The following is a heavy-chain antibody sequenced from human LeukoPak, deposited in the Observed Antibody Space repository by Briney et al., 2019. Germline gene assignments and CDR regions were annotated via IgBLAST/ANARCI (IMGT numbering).Heavy chain of an antibody. D-gene: IGHD6-19*01. CDR2: ISYDGSNK. J-gene: IGHJ4*02. Sequence: PGGSLRLSCAASGFTFSSYAMHWVRQAPGKGLKWVAVISYDGSNKYYSDSVKGRFTISRDNSKNTLYLQMNSLRAEDTAVYYCARDQSTSVWTSGVFDFWGQGTLVTVSS. CDR1: GFTFSSYA. V-gene: IGHV3-30-3*01. CDR3: ARDQSTSVWTSGVFDF.